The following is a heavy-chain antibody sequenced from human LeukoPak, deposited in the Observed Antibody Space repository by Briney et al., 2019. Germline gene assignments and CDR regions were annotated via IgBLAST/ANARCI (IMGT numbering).Heavy chain of an antibody. V-gene: IGHV1-24*01. D-gene: IGHD3-9*01. J-gene: IGHJ4*01. CDR3: ATDGYYDILTGYRHYFDY. CDR2: FDPEDGET. CDR1: GYTLTELS. Sequence: ASVKVSCKVSGYTLTELSMHWVRQAPGKGLEWMGGFDPEDGETIYAQKFQGRVTMTEDTSTDTAYMELSSLRSEDTAVYYCATDGYYDILTGYRHYFDYWGHGTLVTVSS.